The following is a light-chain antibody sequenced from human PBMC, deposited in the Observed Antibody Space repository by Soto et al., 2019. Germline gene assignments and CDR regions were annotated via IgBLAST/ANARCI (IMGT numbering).Light chain of an antibody. Sequence: EIVLTQSPGTLSLSPGERATLSCRASQSVSSNYLAWHQQKPGQAPRLLIFGASSRASGIPDRFSGSGSGKDFTLTISRQEPEDFAVYYCQQYGGPWTFGQGTKVEIQ. CDR2: GAS. V-gene: IGKV3-20*01. J-gene: IGKJ1*01. CDR1: QSVSSNY. CDR3: QQYGGPWT.